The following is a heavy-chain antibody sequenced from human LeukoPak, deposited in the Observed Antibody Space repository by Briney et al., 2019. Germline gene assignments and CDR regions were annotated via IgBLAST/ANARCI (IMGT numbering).Heavy chain of an antibody. D-gene: IGHD6-13*01. CDR2: IYYSGST. J-gene: IGHJ3*02. CDR3: ARARGVQQLVSGAAFDI. CDR1: GGSISSYY. Sequence: TSETLSLTCTVSGGSISSYYWSWIRQPPGKGLEWIGYIYYSGSTNYNPSLKSRVTISVDTSKNQFSLKLSSVTAADTAVYYCARARGVQQLVSGAAFDIWGQGTMVTVSS. V-gene: IGHV4-59*12.